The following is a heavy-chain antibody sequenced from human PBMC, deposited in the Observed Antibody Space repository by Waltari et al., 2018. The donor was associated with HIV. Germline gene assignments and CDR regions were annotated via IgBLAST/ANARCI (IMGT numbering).Heavy chain of an antibody. D-gene: IGHD3-22*01. V-gene: IGHV1-69*01. CDR2: IIPIVGTA. CDR1: GGTFSSYA. Sequence: QVQLVQSGAEVTKPGSSVKVSCKASGGTFSSYAISWLRQPPGQGLEWMGGIIPIVGTANNAKKFQGRVTITADEARSTAYMELSSLRSEDTAVYYCARAQKFAYYYDSSGIDAFVIWGQGTMVTVSS. CDR3: ARAQKFAYYYDSSGIDAFVI. J-gene: IGHJ3*02.